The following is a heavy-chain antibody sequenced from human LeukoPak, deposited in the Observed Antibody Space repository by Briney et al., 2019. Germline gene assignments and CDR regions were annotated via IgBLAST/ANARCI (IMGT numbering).Heavy chain of an antibody. CDR1: GFTFSNYN. D-gene: IGHD1-26*01. CDR2: ISSSSSTI. Sequence: GGSLRLSCAASGFTFSNYNMNWVRQAPGKGLEWVSYISSSSSTIYYADSVKGRFTISRDNAKNSLYLQMNSLRAEDTAVYYCANRLGGGGSYAGHFDYWGQGTLVTVSS. V-gene: IGHV3-48*01. J-gene: IGHJ4*02. CDR3: ANRLGGGGSYAGHFDY.